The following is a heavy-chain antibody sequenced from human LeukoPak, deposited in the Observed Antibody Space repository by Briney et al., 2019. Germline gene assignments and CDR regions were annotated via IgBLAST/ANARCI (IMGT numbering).Heavy chain of an antibody. CDR2: IYYSGST. Sequence: SETLSLTCTVSGGSISSSSYYWGWIRQPPGKGLEWIGSIYYSGSTYYNPSLKSRVTISVDTSKNQFSLKLSSVTAADTAVYYCARDTGAAASLENYWGQGTLVTVSS. V-gene: IGHV4-39*07. D-gene: IGHD6-13*01. CDR1: GGSISSSSYY. J-gene: IGHJ4*02. CDR3: ARDTGAAASLENY.